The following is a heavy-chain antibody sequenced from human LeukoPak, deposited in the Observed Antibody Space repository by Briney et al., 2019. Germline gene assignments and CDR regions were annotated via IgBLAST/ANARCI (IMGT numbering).Heavy chain of an antibody. CDR3: ARAQDTAMALTFDY. CDR2: IIPIFGTA. J-gene: IGHJ4*02. V-gene: IGHV1-69*06. D-gene: IGHD5-18*01. Sequence: SVKVSCRASGGTFSSYAISWVRQAPGQGLEWMGGIIPIFGTANYAQKFQGRVTITADKSTSTAYMELSSLRSEDTAVYYCARAQDTAMALTFDYWGQGTLVTVSS. CDR1: GGTFSSYA.